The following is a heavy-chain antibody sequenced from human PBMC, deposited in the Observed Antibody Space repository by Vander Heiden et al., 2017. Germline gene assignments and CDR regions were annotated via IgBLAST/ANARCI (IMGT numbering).Heavy chain of an antibody. J-gene: IGHJ3*02. D-gene: IGHD2-15*01. V-gene: IGHV3-48*02. CDR1: GFSFRGYR. CDR3: ASRYCSGGSCYRLDAFDI. CDR2: ISSSGSRV. Sequence: EVQLVESGGGLVQPGGSLRLPCEASGFSFRGYRMKWVRQAPGKGLEWISYISSSGSRVNYADSVKGRFTISRDNAKNSLYLQMNSLRDDDTAVYYCASRYCSGGSCYRLDAFDIWGQGTMVTVSP.